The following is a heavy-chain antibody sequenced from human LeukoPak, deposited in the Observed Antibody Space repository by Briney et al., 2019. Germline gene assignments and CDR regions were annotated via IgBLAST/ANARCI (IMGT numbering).Heavy chain of an antibody. D-gene: IGHD5-18*01. CDR3: AKAFREFGTSSSYSSFDT. J-gene: IGHJ3*02. CDR2: IKHDGSER. V-gene: IGHV3-7*03. CDR1: GFSFRTYW. Sequence: PGGSLRLSCAASGFSFRTYWMSWVRQAPGKGLEWVANIKHDGSERYADPMKGRFTISRDNAKNSMYLQVDSLRVEDTAVYFCAKAFREFGTSSSYSSFDTWGQGTMVTVSS.